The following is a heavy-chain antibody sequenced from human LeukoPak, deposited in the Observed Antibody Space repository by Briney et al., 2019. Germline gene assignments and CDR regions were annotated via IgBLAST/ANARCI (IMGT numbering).Heavy chain of an antibody. V-gene: IGHV3-33*01. CDR3: ARAYCSGGSCSVFDY. CDR2: IWYDGSNK. D-gene: IGHD2-15*01. Sequence: GGSLRLSCAASGFTFSSYGMHWVRQAPGKGLEWVAVIWYDGSNKYYADSVKGRFTISRDNSENTLYLQMNSLRAEDTAVYYCARAYCSGGSCSVFDYWGQGTLVTVSS. J-gene: IGHJ4*02. CDR1: GFTFSSYG.